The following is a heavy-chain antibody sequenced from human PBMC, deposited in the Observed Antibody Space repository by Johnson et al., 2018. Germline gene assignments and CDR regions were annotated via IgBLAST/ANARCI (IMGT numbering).Heavy chain of an antibody. Sequence: AGGGVVEPGRSLRLCCEASGISFKDYAMFWVRQSPGTGLEWVALLWYDGSNEDYADSVKGRFTISRDNSKNTLYLQTHSLTAEDTAVYYCAKEPNNYYYYHMYVWGKGTTVTVSS. D-gene: IGHD1/OR15-1a*01. V-gene: IGHV3-33*06. CDR2: LWYDGSNE. CDR1: GISFKDYA. CDR3: AKEPNNYYYYHMYV. J-gene: IGHJ6*03.